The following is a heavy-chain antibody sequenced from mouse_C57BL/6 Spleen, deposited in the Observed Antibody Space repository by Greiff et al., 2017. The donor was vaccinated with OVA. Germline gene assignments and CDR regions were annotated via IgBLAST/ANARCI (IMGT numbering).Heavy chain of an antibody. V-gene: IGHV5-6*02. J-gene: IGHJ4*01. CDR2: ISSGGSYT. Sequence: EVTLREAGGDLVKPGGSLKLSRAASVFTFIIYVMSWVRQTPDKRLEWVATISSGGSYTYYPDSVKGRFTISRDNAKNTLYLQMSSLKSEDTAMYYCARRDDGYYEGYAMDYWGQGTSVTVSS. D-gene: IGHD2-3*01. CDR1: VFTFIIYV. CDR3: ARRDDGYYEGYAMDY.